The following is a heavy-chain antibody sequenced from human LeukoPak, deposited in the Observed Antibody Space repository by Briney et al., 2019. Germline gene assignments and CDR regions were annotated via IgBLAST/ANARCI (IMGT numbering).Heavy chain of an antibody. V-gene: IGHV3-66*01. CDR2: IYSGGST. Sequence: GGSLRLSCAASGFTVSSSYMSWVRQAPGKGLEWVSVIYSGGSTYYADSVKGRFTISRDNSKNTLYLQMNSLRAEDTAVYYCARVDYGDYGFDYWGQGTLVTAPS. D-gene: IGHD4-17*01. CDR3: ARVDYGDYGFDY. J-gene: IGHJ4*02. CDR1: GFTVSSSY.